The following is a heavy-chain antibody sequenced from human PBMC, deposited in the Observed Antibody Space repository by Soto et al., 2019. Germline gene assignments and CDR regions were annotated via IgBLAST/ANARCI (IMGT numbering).Heavy chain of an antibody. V-gene: IGHV1-69*06. Sequence: QVQLVQSGAEVKKPGSSVKVSCKASGGTFSSYAISWVRQAPGQGLELMGGIIPIFGTANYAQKFQGRVTITADKSTSTAYIELSSLRSEDTAVYYCARAPRPVTQHAIYYFDYWGQGTLVTVSS. CDR3: ARAPRPVTQHAIYYFDY. CDR2: IIPIFGTA. CDR1: GGTFSSYA. D-gene: IGHD4-17*01. J-gene: IGHJ4*02.